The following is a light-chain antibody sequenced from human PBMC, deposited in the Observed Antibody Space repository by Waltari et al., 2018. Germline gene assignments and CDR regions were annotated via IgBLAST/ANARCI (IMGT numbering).Light chain of an antibody. CDR2: RNN. V-gene: IGLV1-47*01. J-gene: IGLJ3*02. Sequence: QSVLTQPPSASPTTGQRVTTSCSGSSSNIGRNDIHWYQQLPGAAPKLLIYRNNQRPSGVPDRFSVSKSGTSASLAISGLRSEDEADYHCGGWDDSLNAWVFGGGTKLTVL. CDR1: SSNIGRND. CDR3: GGWDDSLNAWV.